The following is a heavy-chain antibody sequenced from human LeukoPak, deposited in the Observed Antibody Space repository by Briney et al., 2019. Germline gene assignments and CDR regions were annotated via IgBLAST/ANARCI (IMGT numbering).Heavy chain of an antibody. D-gene: IGHD4-17*01. V-gene: IGHV3-30*18. CDR3: AKRPSDYGDYVTYFDY. Sequence: GGSLRLSCAASGFSFISYGMHWVRQAPGKGLEWVGVISDDGRNKKYADSVKGRYTISRDNSKDTLYLQMNSLRDEDTAVYYCAKRPSDYGDYVTYFDYWGQGTLVTVSS. CDR2: ISDDGRNK. CDR1: GFSFISYG. J-gene: IGHJ4*02.